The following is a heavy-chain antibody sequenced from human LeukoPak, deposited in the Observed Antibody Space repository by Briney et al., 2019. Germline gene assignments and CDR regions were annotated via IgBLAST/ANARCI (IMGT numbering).Heavy chain of an antibody. CDR3: ASHRRSGPDRYSGSYLGGVDY. D-gene: IGHD1-26*01. V-gene: IGHV4-61*02. CDR1: GNSISSGDNY. CDR2: IDTSGST. Sequence: PSETLSLTCTVSGNSISSGDNYWSRIRQPAGKGLEWIGRIDTSGSTNYNPSLKSRVTISGDTSKNQFSLRLSSVTAADTAVYYCASHRRSGPDRYSGSYLGGVDYWGQGTLVTVSS. J-gene: IGHJ4*02.